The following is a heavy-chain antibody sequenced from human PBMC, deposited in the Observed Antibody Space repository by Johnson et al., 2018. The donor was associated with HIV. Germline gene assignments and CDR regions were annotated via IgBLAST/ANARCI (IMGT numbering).Heavy chain of an antibody. J-gene: IGHJ3*02. D-gene: IGHD5-24*01. CDR3: MSRRGSPGARDAFDI. V-gene: IGHV3-30*02. Sequence: QEQLVESGGGVVQPGGSLRLSCAASGFTFSSYGMHWVGQAPGKGLEWVAFLRYDGSNKYYADSVNGRFTISRDNSKNTLYLQMNSLRAADTAVYYCMSRRGSPGARDAFDIWGQGTMVTVSS. CDR2: LRYDGSNK. CDR1: GFTFSSYG.